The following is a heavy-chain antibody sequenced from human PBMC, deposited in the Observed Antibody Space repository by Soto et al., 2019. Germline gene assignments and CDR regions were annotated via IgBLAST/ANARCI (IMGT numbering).Heavy chain of an antibody. Sequence: QVQLVQSGAEVKKPGASVKVSCKASGYTFTSYGISWVRQAPGQGLEWMGWINAYNGKTQYAQKLQGRVTMTTDTATSTADMELRSLRSDDTAVYYCASVKSLAGGKYYFDYWGQGTLVTVSS. V-gene: IGHV1-18*01. D-gene: IGHD7-27*01. CDR2: INAYNGKT. CDR3: ASVKSLAGGKYYFDY. CDR1: GYTFTSYG. J-gene: IGHJ4*02.